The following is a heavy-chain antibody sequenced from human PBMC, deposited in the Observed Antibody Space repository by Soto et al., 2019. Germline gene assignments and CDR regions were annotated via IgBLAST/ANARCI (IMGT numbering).Heavy chain of an antibody. V-gene: IGHV1-3*01. J-gene: IGHJ4*02. D-gene: IGHD3-9*01. CDR2: IDAGNGNT. CDR1: GYTFTRNA. CDR3: ARSETDYSRFGY. Sequence: QVQLVQSGAEVKKPGASVKVSCKASGYTFTRNAIHWVRQAPGQRLEWIGKIDAGNGNTKYSEKFQGRVTITRDTSASAAYIERSTLRSEDTSIYYCARSETDYSRFGYWGQGTLVSVAS.